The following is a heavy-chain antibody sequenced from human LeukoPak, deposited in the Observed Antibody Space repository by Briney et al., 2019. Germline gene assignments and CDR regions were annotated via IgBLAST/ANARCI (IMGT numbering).Heavy chain of an antibody. Sequence: GGSLRLSCAATGVSFSSYGMHWVRQAPGKGLEWVAVISYDGGNKYYADSVKGRFTISRDNSKNTLYLQMNSLRAEDTAVYYCAKDGSGGAYYFDYWGQGTLVTVSS. J-gene: IGHJ4*02. CDR1: GVSFSSYG. V-gene: IGHV3-30*18. D-gene: IGHD3-16*01. CDR3: AKDGSGGAYYFDY. CDR2: ISYDGGNK.